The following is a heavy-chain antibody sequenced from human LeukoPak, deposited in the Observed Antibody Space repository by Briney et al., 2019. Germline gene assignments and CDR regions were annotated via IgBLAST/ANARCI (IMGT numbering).Heavy chain of an antibody. CDR3: ARAGGSGSYFPFDY. CDR1: GFTFTSYW. Sequence: PGGSLRLSCAASGFTFTSYWMHWVRQAPGKGLVWVSRINTDGSSTSYADSVKGRFTISRDSGKNTLYLQMNSLRADDTAVYYCARAGGSGSYFPFDYWGQGTLVTVSS. J-gene: IGHJ4*02. D-gene: IGHD3-10*01. V-gene: IGHV3-74*01. CDR2: INTDGSST.